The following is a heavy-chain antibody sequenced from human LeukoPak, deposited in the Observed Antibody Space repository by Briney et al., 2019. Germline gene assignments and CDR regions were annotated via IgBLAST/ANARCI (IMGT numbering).Heavy chain of an antibody. CDR2: ISYDGSNK. V-gene: IGHV3-30*03. CDR1: GFTFSSYG. J-gene: IGHJ4*02. CDR3: AGQLELRFLEWLFDY. Sequence: RGSLRLSCAASGFTFSSYGMHWVRQAPGKGLEWVAVISYDGSNKYYADSVKGRFTISRDNSKNTLYLQMNSLRAEDTAVYYCAGQLELRFLEWLFDYWGQGTLVTVSS. D-gene: IGHD3-3*01.